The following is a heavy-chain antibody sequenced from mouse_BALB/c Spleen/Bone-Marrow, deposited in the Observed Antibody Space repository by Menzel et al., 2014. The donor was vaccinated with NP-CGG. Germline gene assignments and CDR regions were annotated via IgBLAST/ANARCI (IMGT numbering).Heavy chain of an antibody. CDR1: GYAFSSYW. V-gene: IGHV1-80*01. CDR3: ARCDGYSYYFDY. CDR2: IYPGDGDT. Sequence: QVQLQQSGAELVRPGSSVKISCKASGYAFSSYWMNWVKQRPGQGLEWIGQIYPGDGDTNYNGKFKGKATLTADKSSSTAYMQLSSLTSEDSAVYFCARCDGYSYYFDYWGQGTTLTVSS. J-gene: IGHJ2*01. D-gene: IGHD2-3*01.